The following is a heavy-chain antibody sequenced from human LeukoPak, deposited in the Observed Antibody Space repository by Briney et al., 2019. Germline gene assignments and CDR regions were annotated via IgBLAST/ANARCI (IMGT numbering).Heavy chain of an antibody. D-gene: IGHD2-15*01. Sequence: SETLSPTCTVSGGSISSYYWSWIRQPPGKGLEWIGYIYYSGRIDYNPSLNSRVTISVDTSKNQFSLRLSSVTAADTAVYYCARLSGGGGYFDYWGQGTLVTVSS. CDR2: IYYSGRI. CDR1: GGSISSYY. V-gene: IGHV4-59*08. J-gene: IGHJ4*02. CDR3: ARLSGGGGYFDY.